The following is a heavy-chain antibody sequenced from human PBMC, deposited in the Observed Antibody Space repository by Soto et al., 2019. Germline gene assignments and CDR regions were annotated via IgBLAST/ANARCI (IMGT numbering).Heavy chain of an antibody. V-gene: IGHV4-31*03. Sequence: SETLSLTCTVSGGSISSGGYYWSWIRQHPGKGLEWIGYIYYSGSTYYNPSLKSRVTISVDTSRNQFSLKLSSVTAADTAVYYCIGGSSGYQSFDYWGQGTLVTVSS. D-gene: IGHD3-22*01. CDR1: GGSISSGGYY. J-gene: IGHJ4*02. CDR2: IYYSGST. CDR3: IGGSSGYQSFDY.